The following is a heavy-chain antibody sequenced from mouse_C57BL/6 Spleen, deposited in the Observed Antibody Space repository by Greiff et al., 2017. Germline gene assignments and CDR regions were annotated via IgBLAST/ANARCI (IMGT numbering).Heavy chain of an antibody. V-gene: IGHV1-64*01. J-gene: IGHJ3*01. CDR2: IHPNSGST. Sequence: QVQLQQPGAELVKPGASVKLSCKASGYTFTSYWMHWVKQRPGQGLEWIGMIHPNSGSTNYNEKFKSKATLTVDKSSSTAYMQLSSLTSEDSAVXYCASAYYSNFTWFAYWGQGTLVTVSA. CDR1: GYTFTSYW. CDR3: ASAYYSNFTWFAY. D-gene: IGHD2-5*01.